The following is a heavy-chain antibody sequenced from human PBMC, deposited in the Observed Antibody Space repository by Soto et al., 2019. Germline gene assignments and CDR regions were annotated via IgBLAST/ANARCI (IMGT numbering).Heavy chain of an antibody. CDR1: GFTFSGYG. Sequence: EVQLFESGGDLVQRGGSLRLACAASGFTFSGYGMSGVRQAPGKVLEWVSSITSSGSNTYYVDSVKGRFTISRDNSKNTLYLQMNSLTVEDTAVYYCAKEQDRVAAAIDYWGQVTLVTVSS. CDR2: ITSSGSNT. V-gene: IGHV3-23*01. CDR3: AKEQDRVAAAIDY. J-gene: IGHJ4*02. D-gene: IGHD6-13*01.